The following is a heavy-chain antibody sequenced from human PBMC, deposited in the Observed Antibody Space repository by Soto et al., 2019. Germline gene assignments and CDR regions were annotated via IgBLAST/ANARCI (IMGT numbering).Heavy chain of an antibody. J-gene: IGHJ4*02. D-gene: IGHD3-22*01. CDR2: IIPIFATA. CDR3: ARQFDSDSSGYFYAY. V-gene: IGHV1-69*01. CDR1: GGTFSTNT. Sequence: QVQLVQSGAEVKKPGSSVKVSCKASGGTFSTNTFSWVRQAPGQGLEWMGGIIPIFATANYAQKFQGRLSLTADESTSTIYMALSSLSSEDTAVYYCARQFDSDSSGYFYAYWGQGTLVTVSS.